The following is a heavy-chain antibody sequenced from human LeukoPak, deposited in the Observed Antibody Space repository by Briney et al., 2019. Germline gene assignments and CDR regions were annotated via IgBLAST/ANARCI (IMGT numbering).Heavy chain of an antibody. Sequence: PGGSLRLSCAASGFTFSSYWMSWVRQAPGKGLEWVGFIRSKAYGGTTEYAASVKGRFTISRDDSKSIAYLQMNSLKTEDTAVYYCTRDSSGYYFLYYFDYWGQGTLVTVSS. CDR1: GFTFSSYW. CDR3: TRDSSGYYFLYYFDY. D-gene: IGHD3-22*01. J-gene: IGHJ4*02. CDR2: IRSKAYGGTT. V-gene: IGHV3-49*04.